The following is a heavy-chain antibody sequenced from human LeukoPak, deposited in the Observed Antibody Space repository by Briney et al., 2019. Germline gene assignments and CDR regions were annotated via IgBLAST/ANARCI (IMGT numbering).Heavy chain of an antibody. D-gene: IGHD6-6*01. V-gene: IGHV1-69*04. CDR3: GGVAAPPCYYYGMDV. Sequence: ASVKVSCKASGGTFSSYAISWVRQAPGQGLEWMGRIIPIFGIANYAQKLQGRVTITADKSTSTAYMELSSLRSEDTAVYYCGGVAAPPCYYYGMDVGGKGTTATVSS. CDR2: IIPIFGIA. CDR1: GGTFSSYA. J-gene: IGHJ6*04.